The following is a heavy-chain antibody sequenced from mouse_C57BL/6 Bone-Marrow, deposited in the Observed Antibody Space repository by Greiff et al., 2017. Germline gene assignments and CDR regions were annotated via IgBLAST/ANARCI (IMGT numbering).Heavy chain of an antibody. CDR3: ARLGTTVVGDY. J-gene: IGHJ2*01. D-gene: IGHD1-1*01. V-gene: IGHV1-59*01. CDR1: GSTFTSYW. CDR2: IDPSDSYT. Sequence: QVQLQQPGAELVRPGTSVKLSCKASGSTFTSYWMHWVKQRPGQGLEWIGVIDPSDSYTNYNQKFKGKATLTVDTSTSTAYMQLSSLTSEDSAVYYCARLGTTVVGDYWGQGTTLTVSS.